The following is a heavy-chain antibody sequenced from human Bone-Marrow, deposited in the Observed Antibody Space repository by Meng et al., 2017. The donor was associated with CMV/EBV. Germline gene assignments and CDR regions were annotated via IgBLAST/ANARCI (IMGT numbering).Heavy chain of an antibody. D-gene: IGHD6-19*01. V-gene: IGHV3-11*04. CDR3: ARSARYSSGWSVYYYYGMDV. CDR1: GFTFSDYY. Sequence: GGPLRLSCAASGFTFSDYYMSWIRQAPGKGLEWLSYISSSGSTIYYADSVKGRFTISRDNAKNSLYLQMNSLRAEDTAVYYCARSARYSSGWSVYYYYGMDVWGQGTTVTVSS. CDR2: ISSSGSTI. J-gene: IGHJ6*02.